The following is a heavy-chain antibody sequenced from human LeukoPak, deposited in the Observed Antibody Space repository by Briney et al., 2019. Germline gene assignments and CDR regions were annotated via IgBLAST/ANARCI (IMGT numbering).Heavy chain of an antibody. D-gene: IGHD3-22*01. J-gene: IGHJ4*02. CDR2: ISGSGGST. V-gene: IGHV3-23*01. CDR1: GFTFSSYA. Sequence: PGGSLRLSCAASGFTFSSYAMSWVRQAPGKGLEWVSAISGSGGSTYYADSVKGRFTISRDNAKNSLYLQMNSLRAEDTALYYCAKGWYYYDSGGTPYFDYWGQGTLVTVSS. CDR3: AKGWYYYDSGGTPYFDY.